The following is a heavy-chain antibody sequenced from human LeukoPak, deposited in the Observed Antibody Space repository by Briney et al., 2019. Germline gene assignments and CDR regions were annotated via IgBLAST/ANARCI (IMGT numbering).Heavy chain of an antibody. D-gene: IGHD4-23*01. J-gene: IGHJ3*02. V-gene: IGHV3-48*02. CDR2: ISSSTNTI. CDR3: ARGGYGANDDAFDI. CDR1: GFTFSSYS. Sequence: AGSLRLSCAASGFTFSSYSMNWVRQAPGKGLEWVSYISSSTNTIYYADSVKGRFTISRDNAKNSLFLQMNSLRDEDTAVYYCARGGYGANDDAFDIWGQGTMVTVSS.